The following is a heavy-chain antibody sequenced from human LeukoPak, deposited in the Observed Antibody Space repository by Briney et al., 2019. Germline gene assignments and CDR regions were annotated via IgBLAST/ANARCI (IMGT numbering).Heavy chain of an antibody. V-gene: IGHV3-23*01. CDR2: ILGGAGST. CDR3: AHGSMYQLDY. Sequence: GGSLRLSCAASGFTFSNFNMNWVRQAPGKGLEWVSGILGGAGSTYYADSVKGRFTISRDNSKNTLYLQMDSLRAEDTAVYYCAHGSMYQLDYWGQGTLVTVSS. D-gene: IGHD2-2*01. J-gene: IGHJ4*02. CDR1: GFTFSNFN.